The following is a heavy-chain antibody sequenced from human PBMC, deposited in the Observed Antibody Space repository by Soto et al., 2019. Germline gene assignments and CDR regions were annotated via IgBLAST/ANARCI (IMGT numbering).Heavy chain of an antibody. CDR3: AKSRDGYNFYFYYGMDV. J-gene: IGHJ6*02. V-gene: IGHV3-30*18. CDR1: GFTFNNYG. CDR2: ILYVGGTN. Sequence: VQLVESGGGVVQPGRSLRLSCAASGFTFNNYGMHWVRQAPGKGQEWVAHILYVGGTNYYADSVKDRFTISRDNSKNTLYLQMNSLTAEDTAVYFCAKSRDGYNFYFYYGMDVWGQGTAVTVSS. D-gene: IGHD5-12*01.